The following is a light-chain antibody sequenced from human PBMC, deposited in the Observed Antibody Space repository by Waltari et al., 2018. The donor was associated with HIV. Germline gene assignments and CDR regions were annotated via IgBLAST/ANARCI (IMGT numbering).Light chain of an antibody. Sequence: SYELTQPPSVSVSPGQTARITCSGDALPKQYAYWYQQKPGEAPMLIIYKDSERPSGMHERNSGSSSGTAVTLTIGEVQAEDEADYYCQSVDNSGTFWVFGGGTKLTVL. V-gene: IGLV3-25*03. CDR3: QSVDNSGTFWV. CDR2: KDS. J-gene: IGLJ3*02. CDR1: ALPKQY.